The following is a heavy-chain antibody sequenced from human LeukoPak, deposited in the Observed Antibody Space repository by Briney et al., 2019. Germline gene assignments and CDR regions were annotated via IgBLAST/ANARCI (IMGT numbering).Heavy chain of an antibody. J-gene: IGHJ4*02. V-gene: IGHV4-39*07. CDR2: IYYSGST. Sequence: SETLSLTRTVSGGSISSSSYYWGWIRQPPGKGLEWIGSIYYSGSTYYNPSLKSRVTISVDTSKNQFSLKLSSVTAADTAVYYCARLKYASGWSAWYFDYWGQGTLVTVSS. CDR3: ARLKYASGWSAWYFDY. CDR1: GGSISSSSYY. D-gene: IGHD6-19*01.